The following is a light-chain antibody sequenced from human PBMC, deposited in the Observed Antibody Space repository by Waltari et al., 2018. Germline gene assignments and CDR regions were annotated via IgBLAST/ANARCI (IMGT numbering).Light chain of an antibody. V-gene: IGLV2-11*01. Sequence: QSALTQPRSVSGSPGQSVTISCTGTSSDVGGYNYVSWYQQYPGQAPKLLIYDATRLPSGVPDRFSGSKSGNTASLTISGLKTEDEADYYCQSYDDTHQVFGGGTKLTVL. CDR3: QSYDDTHQV. J-gene: IGLJ3*02. CDR1: SSDVGGYNY. CDR2: DAT.